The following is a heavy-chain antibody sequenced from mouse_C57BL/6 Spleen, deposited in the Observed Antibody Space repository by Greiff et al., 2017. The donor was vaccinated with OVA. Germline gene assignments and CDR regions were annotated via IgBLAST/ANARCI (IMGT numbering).Heavy chain of an antibody. V-gene: IGHV1-52*01. J-gene: IGHJ4*01. CDR1: GYTFTSYW. CDR2: IDPSDSET. Sequence: QVHVKQPGAELVRPGSSVKLSCKASGYTFTSYWMHWVKQRPIQGLEWIGNIDPSDSETPYNQKFKDKATLTVDKSSSTAYMQLSSLTSEDSAVYYCARGRTVLYAMDYWGQGTSVTVSS. D-gene: IGHD1-1*01. CDR3: ARGRTVLYAMDY.